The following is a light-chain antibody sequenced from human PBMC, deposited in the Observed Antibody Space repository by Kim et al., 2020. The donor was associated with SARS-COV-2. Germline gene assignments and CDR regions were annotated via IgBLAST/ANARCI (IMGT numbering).Light chain of an antibody. V-gene: IGLV2-8*01. CDR1: SSDVGGQKY. CDR2: EVN. J-gene: IGLJ2*01. CDR3: TSYGGSNNLV. Sequence: GQSVTISCTGTSSDVGGQKYVSWYQQRPGKAPKLMIYEVNRRPSGVPDCFSGSKSGNTASLTVSRLQAEDEADYYCTSYGGSNNLVIGGGTKLTVL.